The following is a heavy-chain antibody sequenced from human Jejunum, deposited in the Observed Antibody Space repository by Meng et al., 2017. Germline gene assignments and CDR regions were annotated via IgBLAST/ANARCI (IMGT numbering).Heavy chain of an antibody. Sequence: GESLTISCAASGFTFSGHYMTWIREAPGKGLEWVSYISNVGTTMYYADSVKGRFTISRDNAKNSLYLQMNSLRAEDTAVYYCGRGHWGLDYWGQGTLVTVSS. D-gene: IGHD7-27*01. CDR1: GFTFSGHY. CDR3: GRGHWGLDY. J-gene: IGHJ4*02. CDR2: ISNVGTTM. V-gene: IGHV3-11*01.